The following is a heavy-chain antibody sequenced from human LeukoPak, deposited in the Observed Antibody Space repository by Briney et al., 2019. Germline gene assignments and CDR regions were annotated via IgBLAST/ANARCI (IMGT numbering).Heavy chain of an antibody. J-gene: IGHJ4*02. CDR1: GGSISNAAYY. V-gene: IGHV4-31*02. CDR3: ARVEAATTNPRFDY. Sequence: SETLSLTCTVSGGSISNAAYYWSWIRQHPGKGLEWIGYIYYSGSTYYNPSLKSRVTISVDTSKNQFSLELNSVTAADMAVYYCARVEAATTNPRFDYWGQGILVTVSS. CDR2: IYYSGST. D-gene: IGHD5-24*01.